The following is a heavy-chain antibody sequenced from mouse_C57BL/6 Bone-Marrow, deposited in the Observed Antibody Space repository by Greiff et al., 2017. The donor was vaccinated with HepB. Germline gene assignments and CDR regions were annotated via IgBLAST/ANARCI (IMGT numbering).Heavy chain of an antibody. CDR1: GYTFTDYY. D-gene: IGHD1-1*01. CDR2: INPNNGGT. V-gene: IGHV1-26*01. J-gene: IGHJ1*03. Sequence: VQLQQSGPELVKPGASVKISCKASGYTFTDYYMNWVKQSHGKSLEWIGDINPNNGGTSYNQKFKGKATLTVDKSSSTAYMELRSLTSEDSAVYYCARNGYGSSYRYFDVWGTGTTVTVSS. CDR3: ARNGYGSSYRYFDV.